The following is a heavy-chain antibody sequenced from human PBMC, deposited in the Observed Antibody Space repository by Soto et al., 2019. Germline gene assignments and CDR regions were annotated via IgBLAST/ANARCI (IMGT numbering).Heavy chain of an antibody. J-gene: IGHJ4*02. CDR1: GYTFTSYG. CDR2: ISAYSGNT. V-gene: IGHV1-18*01. CDR3: ARDGTLQPRSGSYYSISQPDTDY. Sequence: QVQLVHSGAEVKKPGASVKVSCKASGYTFTSYGISWVRQAPGQGLEWMGWISAYSGNTNYAQKLQGRVTMTTDTSTSTPYMELRSLRSDDTAVYYCARDGTLQPRSGSYYSISQPDTDYWGQGTLVTVSS. D-gene: IGHD1-26*01.